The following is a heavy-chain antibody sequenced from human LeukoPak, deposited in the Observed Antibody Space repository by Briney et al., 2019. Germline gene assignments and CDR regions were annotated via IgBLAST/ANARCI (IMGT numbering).Heavy chain of an antibody. CDR1: GFTVSSNY. D-gene: IGHD4-17*01. V-gene: IGHV3-66*01. Sequence: GGSLRLSCAASGFTVSSNYMSWVRQAPGKGLEWVSIIYSGGTTYYADSVKGRFTISRDNSENTLYLQMNSLRAEDTTVYYCARAPTVTTNFDYWGQGTLVTVSS. CDR3: ARAPTVTTNFDY. CDR2: IYSGGTT. J-gene: IGHJ4*02.